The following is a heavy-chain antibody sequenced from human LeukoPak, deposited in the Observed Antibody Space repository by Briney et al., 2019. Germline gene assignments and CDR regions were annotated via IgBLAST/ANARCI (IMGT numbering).Heavy chain of an antibody. J-gene: IGHJ6*02. D-gene: IGHD4-17*01. CDR3: ARDRPALYGDYYYGIDV. CDR1: GFTFSSYS. CDR2: ISSSSSYI. V-gene: IGHV3-21*01. Sequence: GGSLRLSCAASGFTFSSYSMNWVRQAPGKGLEWVSSISSSSSYIYYADSVKGRFTISRDNAKNSLYLQMNSLRAEDTAVYYCARDRPALYGDYYYGIDVWGQGTTVTVSS.